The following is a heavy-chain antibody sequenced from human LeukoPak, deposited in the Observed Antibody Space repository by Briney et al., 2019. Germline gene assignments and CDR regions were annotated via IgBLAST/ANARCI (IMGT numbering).Heavy chain of an antibody. CDR1: GFTFSSYG. Sequence: GGSLRLSCAASGFTFSSYGMHWVRQAPGKGLEWVAFIRYDGSNKYYADSEKGRFTISRDNSKNTLYLQINSLRAEDTAVYYCAKGQGYCSSTSCHWYFDLWGRGTLVTVSS. J-gene: IGHJ2*01. V-gene: IGHV3-30*02. CDR2: IRYDGSNK. D-gene: IGHD2-2*01. CDR3: AKGQGYCSSTSCHWYFDL.